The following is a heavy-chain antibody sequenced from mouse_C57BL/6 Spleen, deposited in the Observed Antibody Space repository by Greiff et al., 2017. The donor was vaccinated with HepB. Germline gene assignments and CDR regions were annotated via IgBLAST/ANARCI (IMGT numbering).Heavy chain of an antibody. Sequence: EVMLVESGPSLVRPSQTLSLTCTVTGFSINSDCYWFWIRQFPGNKLEYIGYTFYSGITYYNQSLESRTYITRDTSKNPFSLKLSSVTTEDTATYYCARGSSFYYAMDYWGQGTSVTVSS. CDR3: ARGSSFYYAMDY. CDR1: GFSINSDCY. CDR2: TFYSGIT. V-gene: IGHV3-3*01. D-gene: IGHD1-1*01. J-gene: IGHJ4*01.